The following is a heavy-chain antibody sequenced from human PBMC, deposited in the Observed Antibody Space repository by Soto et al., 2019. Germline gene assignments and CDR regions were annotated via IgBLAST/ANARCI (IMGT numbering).Heavy chain of an antibody. J-gene: IGHJ6*02. CDR2: ISGSGGST. V-gene: IGHV3-23*01. D-gene: IGHD2-2*01. CDR3: AKDIVVVPASIHDYYYYDSIDV. CDR1: GFTFSSYA. Sequence: PGGSLRLSCAASGFTFSSYAMSWVRQAPGKGLEWVSAISGSGGSTYYADSVKGRFTISRDNSKNTLYLQMNSLRAEDTAVYYCAKDIVVVPASIHDYYYYDSIDVSGPAPTLTGSS.